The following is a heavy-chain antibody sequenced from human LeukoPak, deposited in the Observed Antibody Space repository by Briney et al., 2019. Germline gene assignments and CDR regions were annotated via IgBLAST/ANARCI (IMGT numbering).Heavy chain of an antibody. CDR1: GFTFSNYN. D-gene: IGHD6-13*01. Sequence: GGSLRLSCAASGFTFSNYNMNWVRQAPGKGLEWVSVISSSSRYMYYADSVKGRFTISRDHAKNSLYLQMNSLRAEDTAVYYCARVSTAVSLAIDYWGQGTLVTVST. CDR3: ARVSTAVSLAIDY. CDR2: ISSSSRYM. J-gene: IGHJ4*02. V-gene: IGHV3-21*06.